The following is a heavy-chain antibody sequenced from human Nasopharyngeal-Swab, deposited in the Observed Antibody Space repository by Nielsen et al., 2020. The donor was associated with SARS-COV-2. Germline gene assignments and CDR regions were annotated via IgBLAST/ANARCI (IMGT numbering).Heavy chain of an antibody. CDR2: INHSGST. D-gene: IGHD3-9*01. Sequence: ETLSLTCAVYGGSFSGYYWSWIRQPPGKGLEWIGEINHSGSTNYNPSLKSRVTISVDTSKNQFSLKLSSVTAADTAVYYCARGPRILTGYRRGWFDPWGQGTLVTVSS. J-gene: IGHJ5*02. V-gene: IGHV4-34*01. CDR1: GGSFSGYY. CDR3: ARGPRILTGYRRGWFDP.